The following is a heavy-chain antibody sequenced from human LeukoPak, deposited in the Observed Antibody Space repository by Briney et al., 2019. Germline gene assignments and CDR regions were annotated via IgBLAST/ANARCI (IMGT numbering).Heavy chain of an antibody. CDR2: IYYSGST. CDR1: GGSISSSSYY. V-gene: IGHV4-39*07. Sequence: PSETLSLTCTVSGGSISSSSYYWGWIRQPPGKGLEWIGSIYYSGSTYYNPSLKSRVTISADKSISTAYLQWSSLKASDTAMYYCARRIHWHDAFDIWGQGTMVTVSS. CDR3: ARRIHWHDAFDI. J-gene: IGHJ3*02. D-gene: IGHD1-1*01.